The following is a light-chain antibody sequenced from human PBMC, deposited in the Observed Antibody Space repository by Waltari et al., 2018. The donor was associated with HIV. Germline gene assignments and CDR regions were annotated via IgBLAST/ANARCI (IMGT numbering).Light chain of an antibody. J-gene: IGKJ1*01. V-gene: IGKV3-20*01. CDR2: GAS. CDR3: QQYGGSPRT. Sequence: GERATLSCRASQTVSSAFLAWYQQKPGQAPRLLIYGASSRVIGIPDRFNGTGSGTDFSLTISRLEPEDSAVYYCQQYGGSPRTFGQGAKVEIK. CDR1: QTVSSAF.